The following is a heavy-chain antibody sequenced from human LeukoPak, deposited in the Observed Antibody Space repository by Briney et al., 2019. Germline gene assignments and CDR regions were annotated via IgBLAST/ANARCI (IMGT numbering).Heavy chain of an antibody. Sequence: ASVKVSCKASGYTFTSYGISWVRQAPGQGLEWMGWISAYNGNPNYAQKLQGRVTMTTDPSTSTAYMELRSLRSDDTAVYYCAREKFSAGTPHFDYWGQGTLVTVSS. V-gene: IGHV1-18*01. CDR1: GYTFTSYG. J-gene: IGHJ4*02. D-gene: IGHD6-13*01. CDR3: AREKFSAGTPHFDY. CDR2: ISAYNGNP.